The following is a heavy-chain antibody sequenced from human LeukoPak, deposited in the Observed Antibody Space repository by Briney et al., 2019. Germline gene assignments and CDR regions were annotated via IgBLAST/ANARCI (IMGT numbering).Heavy chain of an antibody. CDR3: ASSVVVPAAIDY. Sequence: PGGPLRLSCAASGFTFSSYGMHWVRQAPGKGLEWVAFIRYDGSNKYYADSVKGRFTISRDNSKNTLYLQMNSLRAEDTAAYYCASSVVVPAAIDYWGQGTLVTVSS. J-gene: IGHJ4*02. D-gene: IGHD2-2*01. CDR1: GFTFSSYG. CDR2: IRYDGSNK. V-gene: IGHV3-30*02.